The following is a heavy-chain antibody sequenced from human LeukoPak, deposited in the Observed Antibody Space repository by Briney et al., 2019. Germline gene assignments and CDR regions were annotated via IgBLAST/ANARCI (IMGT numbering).Heavy chain of an antibody. CDR1: GFTFRSYA. CDR2: ISYDGSNE. V-gene: IGHV3-30-3*01. J-gene: IGHJ4*02. CDR3: ASSPPVH. Sequence: GGSLRLSCAASGFTFRSYAMHWVRQAPGKGLEWVAVISYDGSNEYYADSVKGRFTISRDNSKNTLYLQMNSLRAEDTAVYYCASSPPVHWGQGTLVTVSS. D-gene: IGHD6-6*01.